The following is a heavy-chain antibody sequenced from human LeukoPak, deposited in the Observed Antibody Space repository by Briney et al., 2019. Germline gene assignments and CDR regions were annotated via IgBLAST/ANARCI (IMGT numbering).Heavy chain of an antibody. CDR1: GGSFSGYY. V-gene: IGHV4-34*01. D-gene: IGHD3-16*02. CDR3: ARGRTTYDYVWGSYRPPDY. CDR2: INHRGST. J-gene: IGHJ4*02. Sequence: PSETLSLTCAVYGGSFSGYYWNWLRQPPGKGLEGIGEINHRGSTNYNPSLKSRVTISVDPSKTQFSLKLSSVTAADTAVYYCARGRTTYDYVWGSYRPPDYWGQGTLVTVSS.